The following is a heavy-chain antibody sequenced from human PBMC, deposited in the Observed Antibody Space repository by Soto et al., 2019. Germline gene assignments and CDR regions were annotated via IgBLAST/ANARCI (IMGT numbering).Heavy chain of an antibody. D-gene: IGHD4-17*01. CDR1: CYTFNSYG. V-gene: IGHV1-18*01. CDR3: ATWVDYGDFEGFDF. J-gene: IGHJ4*02. CDR2: ISAYNGNT. Sequence: GASVKVSCKASCYTFNSYGISWVRQAPGQGLEWMGWISAYNGNTNYAQKLQGRVTMTTDTSTSTAYMELRSLRSDDTAVYYCATWVDYGDFEGFDFWGQGTLVNVSS.